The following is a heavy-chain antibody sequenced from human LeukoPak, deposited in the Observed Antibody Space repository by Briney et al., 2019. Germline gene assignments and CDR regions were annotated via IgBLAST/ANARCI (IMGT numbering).Heavy chain of an antibody. J-gene: IGHJ4*02. CDR3: ATPLYDYVWGSYRY. Sequence: GGSLRLSCAASGFTFSSYAMSGAPHAPGKGREGVSAISGSGGSTYYADSVKRRFTISRDNSKNTLYLQMNSLRAEDTAVYYCATPLYDYVWGSYRYWGQGTLVTVSS. CDR1: GFTFSSYA. V-gene: IGHV3-23*01. D-gene: IGHD3-16*02. CDR2: ISGSGGST.